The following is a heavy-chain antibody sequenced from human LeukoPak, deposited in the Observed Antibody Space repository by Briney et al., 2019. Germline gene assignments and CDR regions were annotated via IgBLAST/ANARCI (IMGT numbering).Heavy chain of an antibody. D-gene: IGHD1-26*01. J-gene: IGHJ4*02. V-gene: IGHV3-30-3*01. CDR1: GFTFSSYA. CDR3: AKGGKWDVTPFDY. Sequence: PGRSLRLSCGASGFTFSSYALHWVRQAPGKGLEWVAVISYDGSNKYYADSVKGRFTISRDNSKNTLYLQVNSLRAEDTAVYYCAKGGKWDVTPFDYWGQGTLVTVSS. CDR2: ISYDGSNK.